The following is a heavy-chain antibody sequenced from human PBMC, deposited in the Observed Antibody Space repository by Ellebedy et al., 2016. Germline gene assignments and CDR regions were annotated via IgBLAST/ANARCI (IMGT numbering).Heavy chain of an antibody. CDR3: ARDLTFVPGAPFDY. V-gene: IGHV3-69-1*01. CDR2: IVGSGET. D-gene: IGHD2-2*01. Sequence: GESLKISCAASGFTFNYAMAWVRQAPGKGLEWVGGIVGSGETYYADSVKGRFTISRDDAKNSVYLQMNSLRDDDTAVYYCARDLTFVPGAPFDYWGQGSLVTVSS. CDR1: GFTFNYA. J-gene: IGHJ4*02.